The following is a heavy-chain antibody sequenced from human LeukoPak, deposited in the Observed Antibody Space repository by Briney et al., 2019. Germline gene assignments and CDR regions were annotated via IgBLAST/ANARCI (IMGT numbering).Heavy chain of an antibody. J-gene: IGHJ3*02. V-gene: IGHV3-7*04. CDR2: IKQDGSEK. D-gene: IGHD6-13*01. Sequence: GGSLRLSCAASGFTFSGYWMSWVRQAPGKGLEWVANIKQDGSEKYYVDSVKGRFTISRDNAKNSLFLQMNSLRAEDTAVYYCARDWQWQQLDGDAFDIWGQGAMVTVSS. CDR1: GFTFSGYW. CDR3: ARDWQWQQLDGDAFDI.